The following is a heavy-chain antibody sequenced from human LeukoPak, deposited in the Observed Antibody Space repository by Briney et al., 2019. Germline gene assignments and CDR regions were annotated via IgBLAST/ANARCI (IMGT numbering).Heavy chain of an antibody. CDR1: GYTLTELS. D-gene: IGHD3-3*01. V-gene: IGHV1-24*01. J-gene: IGHJ3*02. CDR3: ATDYPSGYAFDI. CDR2: FDPEDGET. Sequence: ASVKVSCKVSGYTLTELSMHWVRQAPGKGPEWMGGFDPEDGETIYAQKFQGRVTMTEDTSTDTAYMELSSLRSEDTAVYYCATDYPSGYAFDIWGQGTMVTVSS.